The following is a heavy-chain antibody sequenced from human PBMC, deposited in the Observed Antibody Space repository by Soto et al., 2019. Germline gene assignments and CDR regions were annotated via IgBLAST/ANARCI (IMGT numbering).Heavy chain of an antibody. D-gene: IGHD2-2*01. Sequence: GGSLRLSCAASGFTFSSYSMNWVRQAPGKGLEWVSSISSSSSYIYYADSVKGRFTISRDNAKNSLYLQMNSLRAEDTAVYYCARDYVRTMPPDAFDIWGQGTMVTVSS. V-gene: IGHV3-21*01. J-gene: IGHJ3*02. CDR3: ARDYVRTMPPDAFDI. CDR1: GFTFSSYS. CDR2: ISSSSSYI.